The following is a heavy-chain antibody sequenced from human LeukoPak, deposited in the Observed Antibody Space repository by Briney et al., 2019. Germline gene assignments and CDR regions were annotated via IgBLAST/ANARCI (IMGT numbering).Heavy chain of an antibody. CDR3: ARGYRAYYFDY. D-gene: IGHD3-16*02. J-gene: IGHJ4*02. CDR1: GGSFSGYY. V-gene: IGHV4-34*01. CDR2: INHSGST. Sequence: SETLFLTCAVYGGSFSGYYWSWIRQPPGKGLEWIGEINHSGSTNYNPSLKSRVTISVDTSKNQFSLKLSSVTAADTAVYYCARGYRAYYFDYWGQGTLVTVSS.